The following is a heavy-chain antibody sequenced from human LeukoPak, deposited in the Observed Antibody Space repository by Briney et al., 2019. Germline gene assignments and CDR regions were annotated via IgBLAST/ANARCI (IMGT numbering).Heavy chain of an antibody. J-gene: IGHJ4*02. Sequence: GRSLRLSCAASGFTFDDYAMHWVRQAPGKGLEWVSGISWNSGSIGYADPVKGRFTISRDNAKNSLYLQMNSLRAEDTALYYCAREQGYFDYWGQGTLVTVSS. CDR3: AREQGYFDY. CDR1: GFTFDDYA. V-gene: IGHV3-9*01. CDR2: ISWNSGSI.